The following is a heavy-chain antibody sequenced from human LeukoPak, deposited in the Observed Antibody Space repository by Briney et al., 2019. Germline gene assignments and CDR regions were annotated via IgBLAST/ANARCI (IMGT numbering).Heavy chain of an antibody. J-gene: IGHJ4*02. CDR3: ARKDSSQRHFDY. D-gene: IGHD6-25*01. CDR2: IYYSGTT. CDR1: GSSFSSSNW. Sequence: PSETLSLTCAVSGSSFSSSNWWGWIRQPPGKGLEWIGYIYYSGTTYYNPSLKSRVTMSIDTSKNQFSLKLSSVTAVDTAVYYCARKDSSQRHFDYWGQGSLVTVPS. V-gene: IGHV4-28*01.